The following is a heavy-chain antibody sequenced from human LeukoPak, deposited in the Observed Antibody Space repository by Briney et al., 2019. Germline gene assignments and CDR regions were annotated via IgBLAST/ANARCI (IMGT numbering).Heavy chain of an antibody. D-gene: IGHD6-13*01. V-gene: IGHV3-30-3*01. Sequence: GGSLRLSCAASGFTFSSYAMHWVHQAPGKGLEWVAVISYDGSNKYYADSVKGRFTISRDNSKNTLYLQMNSLRAEDTAVYYCARDATYYSSSGYDYWGQGTLVTVSS. CDR1: GFTFSSYA. J-gene: IGHJ4*02. CDR3: ARDATYYSSSGYDY. CDR2: ISYDGSNK.